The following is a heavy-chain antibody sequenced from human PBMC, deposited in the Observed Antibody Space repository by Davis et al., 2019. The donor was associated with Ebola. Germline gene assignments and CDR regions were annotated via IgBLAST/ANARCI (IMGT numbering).Heavy chain of an antibody. Sequence: MPSETLSLTCTDSGDSISSYYWSWIRQPPGKGLEWIGYIYYAGSTDHNPSLKGRVTISVDRSKNQFSLKLSSVTAADTAVYYCAREVGASDYWGQGTLVTVSS. V-gene: IGHV4-59*08. CDR3: AREVGASDY. D-gene: IGHD1-26*01. J-gene: IGHJ4*02. CDR1: GDSISSYY. CDR2: IYYAGST.